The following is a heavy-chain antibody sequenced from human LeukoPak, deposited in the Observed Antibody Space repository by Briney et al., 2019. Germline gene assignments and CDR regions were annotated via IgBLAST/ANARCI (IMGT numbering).Heavy chain of an antibody. CDR3: ARHPLGSYYLYYFDY. Sequence: GESLKISCKGSGYSFTSYWIGWVRQMPGKGLEWMGIIYPGDSDTRYSPSFQGQVTISADKTISTAYLQWSSLKASDTAIYYCARHPLGSYYLYYFDYWGQGTLVTVSS. D-gene: IGHD3-10*01. CDR2: IYPGDSDT. V-gene: IGHV5-51*01. CDR1: GYSFTSYW. J-gene: IGHJ4*02.